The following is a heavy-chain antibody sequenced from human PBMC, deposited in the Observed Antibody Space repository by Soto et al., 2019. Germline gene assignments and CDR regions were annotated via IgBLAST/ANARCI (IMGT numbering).Heavy chain of an antibody. J-gene: IGHJ4*02. V-gene: IGHV1-2*02. CDR2: IDPRSGDT. D-gene: IGHD4-17*01. CDR3: AKDTYGPY. CDR1: EYSFTGHE. Sequence: GPSVKVSCKAFEYSFTGHELHWVRLAPRQGLEWMGWIDPRSGDTNDAQKFQDRVTMTSDTSVSTAYMDLHSLRAEDTAVYSCAKDTYGPYWGQGTLVTVSS.